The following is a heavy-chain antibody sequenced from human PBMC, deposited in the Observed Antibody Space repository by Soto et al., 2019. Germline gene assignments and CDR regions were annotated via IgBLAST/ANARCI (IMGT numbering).Heavy chain of an antibody. J-gene: IGHJ6*02. CDR2: IYYSGST. CDR1: GGSISSYY. CDR3: ARVRVATETGYYYYGMDV. D-gene: IGHD5-12*01. Sequence: QVQLQESGPGLVKPSETLSLTCTVSGGSISSYYWSWIRQPPGKGLEWIGYIYYSGSTNYNPSLQRRVTISVDTSKNQFSLKLSSVTAADTAVYYCARVRVATETGYYYYGMDVWGQGTTVTVSS. V-gene: IGHV4-59*01.